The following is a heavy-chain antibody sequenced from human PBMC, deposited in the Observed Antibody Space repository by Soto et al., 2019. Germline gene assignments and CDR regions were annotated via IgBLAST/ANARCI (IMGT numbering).Heavy chain of an antibody. CDR1: GFAFSSYG. CDR3: AKDIWLRSSGFIYYPGMDV. D-gene: IGHD1-26*01. J-gene: IGHJ6*02. CDR2: ISYDGSNK. Sequence: SGGSLRLSCAASGFAFSSYGMHWVRQAPGKGLEWVAVISYDGSNKYYADSVKGRFTLSRDNSKNTLYLQMNSLRVEDTAVYYCAKDIWLRSSGFIYYPGMDVWGQGTTVTVSS. V-gene: IGHV3-30*18.